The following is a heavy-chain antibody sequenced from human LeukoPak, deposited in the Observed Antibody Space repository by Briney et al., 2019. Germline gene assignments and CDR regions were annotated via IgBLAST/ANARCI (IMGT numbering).Heavy chain of an antibody. D-gene: IGHD3-16*01. J-gene: IGHJ4*02. Sequence: SETLSLTXAVYGGSFSGYYWSWIRQPPGKGLEWIGEINHSGSANYNPSLTSRVTISVDTSKNQFSLKLSSVTAADTAVYYCARIGGWTDYWGQGTLVTVSS. CDR1: GGSFSGYY. CDR2: INHSGSA. CDR3: ARIGGWTDY. V-gene: IGHV4-34*01.